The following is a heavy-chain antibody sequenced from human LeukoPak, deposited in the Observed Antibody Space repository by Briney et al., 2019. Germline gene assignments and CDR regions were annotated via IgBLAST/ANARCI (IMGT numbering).Heavy chain of an antibody. D-gene: IGHD3-22*01. CDR3: AALHYYDSSGYYYSRYYYMDV. J-gene: IGHJ6*03. V-gene: IGHV1-69*13. Sequence: SVKVSCKASGGTFSSYAISWVRQAPGQGLEWMGGIIPIFGTANYAQKFQGRVTITADESTSTASMELSSLRSEDTAVYYCAALHYYDSSGYYYSRYYYMDVWGKGTTVTVSS. CDR1: GGTFSSYA. CDR2: IIPIFGTA.